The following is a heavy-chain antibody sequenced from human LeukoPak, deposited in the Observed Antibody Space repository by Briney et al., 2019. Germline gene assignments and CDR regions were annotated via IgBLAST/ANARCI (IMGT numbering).Heavy chain of an antibody. CDR3: ARDQPRIAAAADAFDI. D-gene: IGHD6-13*01. J-gene: IGHJ3*02. V-gene: IGHV1-2*02. CDR2: INPNSGGT. Sequence: ASVKVSCKASGYTFTGYYMHWVRQARGQGLEWMEWINPNSGGTNYAQKFQGRVTMTRDTSISTAYMELSRLRSDDTAVYYCARDQPRIAAAADAFDIWGQGTMVTVPS. CDR1: GYTFTGYY.